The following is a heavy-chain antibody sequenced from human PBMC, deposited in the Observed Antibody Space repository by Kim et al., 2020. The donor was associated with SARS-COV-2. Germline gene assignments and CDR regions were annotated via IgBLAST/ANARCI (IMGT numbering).Heavy chain of an antibody. D-gene: IGHD2-2*01. V-gene: IGHV3-9*01. CDR3: AKDMDCSSTSCYVWGQSEGGHNWFDP. CDR1: GFTFGDYA. J-gene: IGHJ5*02. Sequence: GGSLRLSCAASGFTFGDYAMHWVRQAPGKGLEWVSGISWNSGSIGYADSVKGRFTISRDNAKNSLYLQMNSLRAEDTALYYCAKDMDCSSTSCYVWGQSEGGHNWFDPWGQGTLVTVSS. CDR2: ISWNSGSI.